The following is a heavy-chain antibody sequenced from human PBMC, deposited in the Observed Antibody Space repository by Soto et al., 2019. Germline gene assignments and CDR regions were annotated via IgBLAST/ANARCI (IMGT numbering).Heavy chain of an antibody. V-gene: IGHV3-9*01. CDR1: GFTFDDYA. CDR2: ISWNSGSI. J-gene: IGHJ4*02. Sequence: GGSLRLSCAASGFTFDDYAMHWVRQAPGKGLEWVSGISWNSGSIGYADSVKGRFTISRDNAKNSLYLQMNSLRAEDTALYYCEKAGQQWLPDYWGQGTLVTVSS. D-gene: IGHD6-19*01. CDR3: EKAGQQWLPDY.